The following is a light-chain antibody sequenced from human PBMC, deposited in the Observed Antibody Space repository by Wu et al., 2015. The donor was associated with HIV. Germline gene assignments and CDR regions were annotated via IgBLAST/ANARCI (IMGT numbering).Light chain of an antibody. CDR3: QQSYSIPRLS. J-gene: IGKJ4*01. V-gene: IGKV1-39*01. Sequence: DIHMTQSPSSLSASVGDRVTITCRASQSITTFLNWYQQKPGKAPKLLIYAASTLQSGVPSRFTGSGSGTVFTLTISSLQPEDFATYYCQQSYSIPRLSFGGGTKVDLK. CDR1: QSITTF. CDR2: AAS.